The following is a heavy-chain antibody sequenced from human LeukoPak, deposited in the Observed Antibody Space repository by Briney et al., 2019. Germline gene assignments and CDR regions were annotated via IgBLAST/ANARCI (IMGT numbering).Heavy chain of an antibody. CDR2: ISGYNGKT. Sequence: ASVKVSCKASGYTFTSYGISWVRQAPGQGLEGMGWISGYNGKTDYPQRLQGRVTMTTDTSTSTAYMELRSLRPDDTAVYYCARDPHITMVRGEFDYWGQGTLVTVSS. V-gene: IGHV1-18*04. CDR1: GYTFTSYG. D-gene: IGHD3-10*01. CDR3: ARDPHITMVRGEFDY. J-gene: IGHJ4*02.